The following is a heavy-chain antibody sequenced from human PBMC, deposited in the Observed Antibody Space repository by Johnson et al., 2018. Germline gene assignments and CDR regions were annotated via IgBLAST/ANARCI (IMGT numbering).Heavy chain of an antibody. V-gene: IGHV3-30*18. J-gene: IGHJ3*02. D-gene: IGHD3-22*01. CDR2: IPNDGSNK. CDR1: GFTFSRYG. Sequence: QVQLQESGGGLVQPGRSLRLSCAASGFTFSRYGMHWVRQAPGKGLEWVAVIPNDGSNKYYADSVKGRFTISRDNSKNTVFLQMSSLITEDTAVYYCAQLCLLSRYYESSLYYRGDVFDILGQGTMVTVSS. CDR3: AQLCLLSRYYESSLYYRGDVFDI.